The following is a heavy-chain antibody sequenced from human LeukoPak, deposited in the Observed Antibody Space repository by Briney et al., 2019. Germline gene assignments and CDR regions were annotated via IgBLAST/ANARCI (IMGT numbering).Heavy chain of an antibody. D-gene: IGHD2-2*01. CDR2: ICGSGGST. CDR1: GFTFSSYA. V-gene: IGHV3-23*01. J-gene: IGHJ3*02. Sequence: GGSLRLSCAASGFTFSSYAMSWVRQAPGKGLEWVSAICGSGGSTYYADSVKGRFTISRHNSKNTLYLQMNSLRAEDTAVYYCAKERGIVVVPAAGDAFDIWGQGTMVTVSS. CDR3: AKERGIVVVPAAGDAFDI.